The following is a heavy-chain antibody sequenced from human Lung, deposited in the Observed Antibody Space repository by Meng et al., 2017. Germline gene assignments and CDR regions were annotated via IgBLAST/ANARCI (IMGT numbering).Heavy chain of an antibody. J-gene: IGHJ5*02. CDR3: ARDRGSSGWSNWFDP. Sequence: QVQPVQSGSELKKPGASVKVSFEASVYNFSRYSMHWGRQASGQGLEWMGWINTDTGKPTYAQGFTGRFVFSLDTSVRTAYLQISSLKAEDTAVYYCARDRGSSGWSNWFDPWGQGTLVTVSS. CDR2: INTDTGKP. CDR1: VYNFSRYS. V-gene: IGHV7-4-1*02. D-gene: IGHD6-13*01.